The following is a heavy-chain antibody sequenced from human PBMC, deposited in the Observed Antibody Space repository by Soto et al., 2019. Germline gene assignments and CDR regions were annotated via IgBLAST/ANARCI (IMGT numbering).Heavy chain of an antibody. CDR1: GYTFTSYD. J-gene: IGHJ6*03. V-gene: IGHV1-8*01. D-gene: IGHD6-6*01. CDR2: MNPNSGNT. Sequence: ASVKVSCTASGYTFTSYDINWVRQATGQGLEWMGWMNPNSGNTGYAQKFQGRVTMTRNTSISTAYMELSSLRSEDTAVYYCARGFYSSSLFWVYMDVWGKGTTVTVSS. CDR3: ARGFYSSSLFWVYMDV.